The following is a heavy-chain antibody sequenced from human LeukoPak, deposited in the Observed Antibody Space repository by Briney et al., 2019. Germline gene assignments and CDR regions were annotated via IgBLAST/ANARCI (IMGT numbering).Heavy chain of an antibody. CDR2: IYTSGST. CDR1: GGSISSGSYY. Sequence: SETLSLTCTVSGGSISSGSYYWSWIRQPAGKGLEWIGRIYTSGSTNYNPSLKSRVTISVDTSKNQFSLKLSSVTAADTAVYYCARGFEPYCSSTSCSNWFDPWGQGTLVTVSS. CDR3: ARGFEPYCSSTSCSNWFDP. D-gene: IGHD2-2*01. J-gene: IGHJ5*02. V-gene: IGHV4-61*02.